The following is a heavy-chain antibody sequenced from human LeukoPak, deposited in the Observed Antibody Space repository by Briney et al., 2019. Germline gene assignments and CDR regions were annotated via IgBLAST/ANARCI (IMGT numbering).Heavy chain of an antibody. CDR3: ARNGYMDV. V-gene: IGHV4-38-2*02. Sequence: PSETLSLTCTVSGYSISSGYYWGWIRQPPGKGLEWIGSIYHSGSTYYNPSLKSRVTISVDTSKNQFSLKLSSVTAADTAVYYCARNGYMDVWGKGTTVTVSS. CDR1: GYSISSGYY. D-gene: IGHD2-8*01. J-gene: IGHJ6*03. CDR2: IYHSGST.